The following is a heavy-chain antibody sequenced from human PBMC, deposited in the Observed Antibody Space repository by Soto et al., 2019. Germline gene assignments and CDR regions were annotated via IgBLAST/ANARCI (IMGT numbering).Heavy chain of an antibody. V-gene: IGHV1-3*01. D-gene: IGHD6-13*01. Sequence: GASVKVSCKASGHTFTSYAMHWVRQAPGQRLEWMGWINAGNGNTKYSQKFQGRVTITRDTSASTAYMELSSLRSEDTAVYYCAYHTSSWYVGHFDYWGQGTLVTVSS. CDR1: GHTFTSYA. CDR3: AYHTSSWYVGHFDY. J-gene: IGHJ4*02. CDR2: INAGNGNT.